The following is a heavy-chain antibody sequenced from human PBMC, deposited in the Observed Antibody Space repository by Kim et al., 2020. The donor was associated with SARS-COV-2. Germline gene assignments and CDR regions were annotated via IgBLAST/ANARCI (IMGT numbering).Heavy chain of an antibody. Sequence: SQTLSLTCAISGDSVSSNSAAWNCIRQFPSRGLEWLGRTYYRSKWYNDYAVSVKSRITINPDTSKNQFSLQLNSVTPEDTAVYYCARVRVGSGWYGAPSLYYFDYWGQGTLVTVSS. J-gene: IGHJ4*02. CDR3: ARVRVGSGWYGAPSLYYFDY. D-gene: IGHD6-19*01. CDR1: GDSVSSNSAA. CDR2: TYYRSKWYN. V-gene: IGHV6-1*01.